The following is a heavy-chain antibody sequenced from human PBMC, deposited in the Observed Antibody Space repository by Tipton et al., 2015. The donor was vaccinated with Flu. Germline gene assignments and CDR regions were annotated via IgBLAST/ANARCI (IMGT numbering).Heavy chain of an antibody. D-gene: IGHD3-10*01. CDR1: GGSISSGGYY. CDR2: IYYSGGT. J-gene: IGHJ4*02. CDR3: ASIAFGVFVGLPFAY. Sequence: TLSLTCTVSGGSISSGGYYWSWIRQHPGKGLEWIGYIYYSGGTYYNPSLKSRVTISVDTSKNQFSLKLSSVTAADTAVYYCASIAFGVFVGLPFAYWCLGTLGPVSS. V-gene: IGHV4-31*03.